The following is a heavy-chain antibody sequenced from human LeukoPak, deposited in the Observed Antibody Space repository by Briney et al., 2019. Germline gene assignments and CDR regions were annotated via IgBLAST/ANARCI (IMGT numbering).Heavy chain of an antibody. CDR1: GYTFTSYD. CDR2: MNPNSGNT. Sequence: GASVKVSCKASGYTFTSYDINWVRQATGQGLEWMGWMNPNSGNTGYAQKFQGRVTITRNTSISTAYMELSSLRSEDTAVYYCARTSSGWPDAFDIWGQGTMVTVSS. CDR3: ARTSSGWPDAFDI. D-gene: IGHD6-19*01. V-gene: IGHV1-8*03. J-gene: IGHJ3*02.